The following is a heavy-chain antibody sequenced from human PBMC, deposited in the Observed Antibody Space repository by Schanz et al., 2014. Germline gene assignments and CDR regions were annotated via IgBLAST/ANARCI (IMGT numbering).Heavy chain of an antibody. J-gene: IGHJ4*02. CDR1: GFTFTNYA. D-gene: IGHD3-22*01. CDR2: ISGTGGDDT. V-gene: IGHV3-23*04. CDR3: AKDISDTSGKDDY. Sequence: EVQFVASGGGLVQPGGSLRLSCAASGFTFTNYAMSWVRQAPGKGLLWVSSISGTGGDDTYYADSVKGRFTISRDNSKNTLFLQMNSLRVEDSAIYYCAKDISDTSGKDDYWGQGTLVTVSS.